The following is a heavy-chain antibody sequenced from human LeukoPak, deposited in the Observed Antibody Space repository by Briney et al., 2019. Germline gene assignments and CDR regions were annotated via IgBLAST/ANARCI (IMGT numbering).Heavy chain of an antibody. J-gene: IGHJ4*02. CDR3: AKAKPQGSDRDFDY. CDR1: GYTFTGYY. V-gene: IGHV1-2*06. Sequence: ASVKVSCKTSGYTFTGYYMHWVRQAPGQGLEWMGRINPNSGDTNYARKFQGRVTMTGDTSITTAYMELNSLRSDDTAVYYCAKAKPQGSDRDFDYWGQGTLVTVSS. D-gene: IGHD1-14*01. CDR2: INPNSGDT.